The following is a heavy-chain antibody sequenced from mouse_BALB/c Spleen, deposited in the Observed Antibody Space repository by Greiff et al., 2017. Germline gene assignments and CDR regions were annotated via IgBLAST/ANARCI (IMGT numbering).Heavy chain of an antibody. V-gene: IGHV1-18*01. D-gene: IGHD2-2*01. Sequence: SGPELVKPGASVKIPCKASGYTFTDYNMDWVKQSHGKSLEWIGDINPNNGGTIYNQKFKGKATLTVDKSSSTAYMELRSLTSEDTAVYYCARDYYGSSWFAYWGQGTLVTVSA. J-gene: IGHJ3*01. CDR1: GYTFTDYN. CDR3: ARDYYGSSWFAY. CDR2: INPNNGGT.